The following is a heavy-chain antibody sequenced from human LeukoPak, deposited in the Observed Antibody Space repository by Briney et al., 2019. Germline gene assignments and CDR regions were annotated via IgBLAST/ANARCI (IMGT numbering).Heavy chain of an antibody. CDR3: AAKLGASY. CDR2: ITTSGATT. CDR1: AFTFNYYA. J-gene: IGHJ4*02. Sequence: GGSLRLSCASSAFTFNYYAMTWVRQAPAKGLEWVSPITTSGATTYYADSVKGRFTISRHNAKNSLYLQMNSLRADDTAVYYCAAKLGASYWGQGTLVTVSS. V-gene: IGHV3-23*01. D-gene: IGHD7-27*01.